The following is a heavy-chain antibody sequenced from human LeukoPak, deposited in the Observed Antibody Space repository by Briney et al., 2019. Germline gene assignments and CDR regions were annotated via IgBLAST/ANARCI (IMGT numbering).Heavy chain of an antibody. CDR1: GFTFSSYA. CDR2: IRGGGDNT. V-gene: IGHV3-23*01. CDR3: ARDVYYGSGSYFFDY. D-gene: IGHD3-10*01. J-gene: IGHJ4*02. Sequence: GGSLRLSCAASGFTFSSYAMSWVRQAPGKGLEWLSVIRGGGDNTYYADSVKGRFTISRDNAENSLYLQMNSLRAEDTAVCYCARDVYYGSGSYFFDYWGQGTLVTVSS.